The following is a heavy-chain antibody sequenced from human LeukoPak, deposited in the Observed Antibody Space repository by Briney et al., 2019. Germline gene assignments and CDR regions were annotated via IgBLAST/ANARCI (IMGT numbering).Heavy chain of an antibody. CDR1: GGSISSYY. D-gene: IGHD1-14*01. CDR2: IYYSGST. V-gene: IGHV4-59*01. Sequence: SETLSLTCTVSGGSISSYYWSWIRQPPGKGLEWIGYIYYSGSTNYNPSLKSRVTISVDTSKNQFSLKLSSVTAADTAVYYCARVKPSDGPFDYWGQGTLVTVSS. J-gene: IGHJ4*02. CDR3: ARVKPSDGPFDY.